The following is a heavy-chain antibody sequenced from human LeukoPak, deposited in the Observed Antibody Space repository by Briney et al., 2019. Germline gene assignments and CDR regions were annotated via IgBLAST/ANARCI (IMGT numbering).Heavy chain of an antibody. CDR1: GFTLSSYS. CDR2: ISSSSSYI. CDR3: ARDGIFIGWSDTYYFDY. Sequence: GGSLRLSCAASGFTLSSYSMNWVRQAPGKGLEWVSSISSSSSYIYYADSVKGRFTISRDNAKSSLYLQMNSLRAEDTAVYYCARDGIFIGWSDTYYFDYWGQGTLVTVSS. V-gene: IGHV3-21*01. D-gene: IGHD2-15*01. J-gene: IGHJ4*02.